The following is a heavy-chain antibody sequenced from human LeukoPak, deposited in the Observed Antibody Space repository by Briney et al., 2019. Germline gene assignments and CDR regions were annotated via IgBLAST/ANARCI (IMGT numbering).Heavy chain of an antibody. CDR3: ARHVSTVTTVNYYYYGMDV. Sequence: GESLKISCKGSGYSSTSYWIGWVRQMPGKGLEWMGIIYPGDSDTRYSPSFQGQVTISADKSISTAYLQWSSLKASDTAMYYCARHVSTVTTVNYYYYGMDVWGQGTTVTVSS. V-gene: IGHV5-51*01. CDR2: IYPGDSDT. J-gene: IGHJ6*02. CDR1: GYSSTSYW. D-gene: IGHD4-11*01.